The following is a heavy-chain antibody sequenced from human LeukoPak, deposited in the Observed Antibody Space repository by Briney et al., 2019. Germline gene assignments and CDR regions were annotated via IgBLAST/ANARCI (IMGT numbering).Heavy chain of an antibody. CDR2: ISYDGSNK. CDR1: GFTFSSYA. V-gene: IGHV3-30*04. J-gene: IGHJ4*02. D-gene: IGHD4-17*01. CDR3: AKVNAGYYGDYQMDY. Sequence: GGSLRLSCAASGFTFSSYAMHWVRQAPGKGLEWVAVISYDGSNKYYADSVKGRFTISRDNSKNTLYLQMNSLRAEDTAVYYCAKVNAGYYGDYQMDYWGQGTLVTVSS.